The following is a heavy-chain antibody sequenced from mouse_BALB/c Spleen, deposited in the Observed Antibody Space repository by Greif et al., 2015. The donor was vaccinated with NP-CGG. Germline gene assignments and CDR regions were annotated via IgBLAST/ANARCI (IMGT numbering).Heavy chain of an antibody. CDR1: GFNIKDYY. CDR3: NGIHYYGYVRYFDV. J-gene: IGHJ1*01. V-gene: IGHV14-4*02. Sequence: EVQLQQSGAELVRSGASVKLSCTASGFNIKDYYMHWVKQRPEQGLEWIGWIDPENGDTEYAPKFQGKATMTADTSSNTAYLQLSSLTSEDTAVYYCNGIHYYGYVRYFDVWGAGTTVTVSS. D-gene: IGHD1-2*01. CDR2: IDPENGDT.